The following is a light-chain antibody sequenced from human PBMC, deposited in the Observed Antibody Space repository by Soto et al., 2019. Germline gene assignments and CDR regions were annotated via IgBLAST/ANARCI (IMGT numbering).Light chain of an antibody. CDR2: SDN. CDR1: TSNIGINT. Sequence: QSVLTQPPSASGTPGQRVPISCSGSTSNIGINTVNWYQQLPGTAPKLLIYSDNQRPSGVPDRFSGSKSGTSASLAISGLQSEDEADYYCAAWDDSLSGFVFGTGTKVAVL. CDR3: AAWDDSLSGFV. V-gene: IGLV1-44*01. J-gene: IGLJ1*01.